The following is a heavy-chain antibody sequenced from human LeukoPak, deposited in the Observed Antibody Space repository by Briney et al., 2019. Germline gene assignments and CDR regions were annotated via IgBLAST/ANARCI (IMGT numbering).Heavy chain of an antibody. CDR2: IKSKTDGGTT. CDR3: TTDPSGSYFEWPKF. J-gene: IGHJ4*02. V-gene: IGHV3-15*01. D-gene: IGHD1-26*01. Sequence: GGSLRLSCAASGFTFSNAWMSWVRQAPGKGLEWVGRIKSKTDGGTTDYAAPVKGRFTISRDDSKNTLYLQMNSLKTEDTAVYYCTTDPSGSYFEWPKFWGQGTLVTVSS. CDR1: GFTFSNAW.